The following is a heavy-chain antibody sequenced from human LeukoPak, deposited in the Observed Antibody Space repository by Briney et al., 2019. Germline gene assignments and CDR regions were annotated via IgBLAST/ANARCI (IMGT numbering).Heavy chain of an antibody. D-gene: IGHD3-22*01. V-gene: IGHV3-7*01. J-gene: IGHJ4*02. CDR1: GFSMSVYW. Sequence: GGSLRLSCEASGFSMSVYWMSWVRQAPGKGLEWVGNIKQDGSERNYVDSVKGRFTISRDNAKKSLYLQMNSLRAEDTAVYYCARDWGAYYHFFDYWGQGTLVSVSS. CDR2: IKQDGSER. CDR3: ARDWGAYYHFFDY.